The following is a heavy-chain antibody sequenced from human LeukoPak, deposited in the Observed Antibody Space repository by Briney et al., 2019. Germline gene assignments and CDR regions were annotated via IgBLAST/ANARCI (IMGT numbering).Heavy chain of an antibody. Sequence: LPGGSLRLSCAASGFTFSGYGMHWVRQAPGKGLEWVAVIWYDGSNKYYADSVKGRFTISRDNSKNTLYLQMNSLRAEDTAVYYCARSTYYYGMDVWGQGTTVAVSS. CDR2: IWYDGSNK. CDR3: ARSTYYYGMDV. J-gene: IGHJ6*02. V-gene: IGHV3-33*01. D-gene: IGHD2-2*01. CDR1: GFTFSGYG.